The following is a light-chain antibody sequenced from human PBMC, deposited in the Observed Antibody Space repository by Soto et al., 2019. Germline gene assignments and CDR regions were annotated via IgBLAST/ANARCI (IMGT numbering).Light chain of an antibody. CDR3: QQYSTYSIT. Sequence: DIQMTQSPPTLSASVGDRVTITCRASQSISSRLAWYQRKPGKAPKLLIYDASSLQSGVPSRFSGSGSGTECTLTISSLQPDDFATYYCQQYSTYSITFGQGTRLEIK. V-gene: IGKV1-5*01. CDR1: QSISSR. J-gene: IGKJ5*01. CDR2: DAS.